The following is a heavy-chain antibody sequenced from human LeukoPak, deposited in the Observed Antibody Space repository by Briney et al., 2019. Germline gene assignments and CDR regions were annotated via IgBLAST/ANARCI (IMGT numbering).Heavy chain of an antibody. CDR1: GYTLTTYG. Sequence: ASVKVSCKASGYTLTTYGVSWVRQAPGQGLEWMGWISGYDGSTRYALQFQGRVTMTKDTSTSTVYMELRRLRSDDTAIYYCAGGSITMIRGVVYYYYGLDVWGQGTTVTVSS. J-gene: IGHJ6*02. CDR2: ISGYDGST. V-gene: IGHV1-18*01. D-gene: IGHD3-10*01. CDR3: AGGSITMIRGVVYYYYGLDV.